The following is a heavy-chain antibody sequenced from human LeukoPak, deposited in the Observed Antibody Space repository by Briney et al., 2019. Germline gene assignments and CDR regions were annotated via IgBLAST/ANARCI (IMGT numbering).Heavy chain of an antibody. CDR1: GGTFSSYA. CDR3: ARGYCSSTSCYDYYYYGMDV. J-gene: IGHJ6*04. CDR2: IIPIFGTA. D-gene: IGHD2-2*01. Sequence: SVKVSCKASGGTFSSYAISWVRQAPGQGLEWMGGIIPIFGTANYAQKFQGRVTITADESTSTAYMELSGLRSEDTAVYYCARGYCSSTSCYDYYYYGMDVWGKGATVTVSS. V-gene: IGHV1-69*13.